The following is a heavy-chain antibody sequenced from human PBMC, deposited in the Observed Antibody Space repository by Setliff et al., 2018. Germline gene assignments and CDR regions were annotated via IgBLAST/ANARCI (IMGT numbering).Heavy chain of an antibody. CDR3: AREKVVVVSATSYHYYMDV. CDR1: GGTFSNIG. CDR2: IIPLFGTT. V-gene: IGHV1-69*05. Sequence: WASVKVSCKASGGTFSNIGISWVRQAPGRGLEWMGGIIPLFGTTNYAQEFQGRVTITTDESTNTAYMELSSLRSEDTAMYYCAREKVVVVSATSYHYYMDVWGKGTTVTVSS. D-gene: IGHD2-15*01. J-gene: IGHJ6*03.